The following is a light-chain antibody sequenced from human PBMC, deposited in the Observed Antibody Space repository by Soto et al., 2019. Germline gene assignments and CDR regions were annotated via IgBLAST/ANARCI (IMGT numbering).Light chain of an antibody. CDR1: QSIRSW. CDR3: QQYNSYST. J-gene: IGKJ1*01. Sequence: DIQMTQSPSTLSASVGDRVTITCRASQSIRSWLAWYQQKPGKAPKLLIYDASSLESGVPSRFSGSGSGTEFTLTISSLQPYDFATYYCQQYNSYSTFGQGTKVEIK. V-gene: IGKV1-5*01. CDR2: DAS.